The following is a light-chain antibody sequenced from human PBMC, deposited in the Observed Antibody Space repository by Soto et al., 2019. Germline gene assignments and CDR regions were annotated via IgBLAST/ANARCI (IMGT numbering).Light chain of an antibody. CDR1: QNISRW. Sequence: DIQMTQSPSTLSASVGDRVTLTCRASQNISRWLAWHQQKPGKAPKLLIYDASSLEIGVPSRFSGRGSATEFSLAISSLQPDVFATYYCQQYYRPCTFGQGTKVEIK. CDR2: DAS. J-gene: IGKJ1*01. CDR3: QQYYRPCT. V-gene: IGKV1-5*01.